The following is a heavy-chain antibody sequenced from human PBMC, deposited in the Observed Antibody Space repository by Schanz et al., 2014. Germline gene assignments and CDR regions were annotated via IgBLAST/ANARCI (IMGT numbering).Heavy chain of an antibody. CDR3: ARDKGGYYPFDY. CDR1: GFTFSDYY. V-gene: IGHV3-33*08. J-gene: IGHJ4*02. Sequence: QVQLVESGGGLVKPGGSLRLSCVASGFTFSDYYMSWIRQAPGKGLEWVAVIWYDGNNKFYADSVKGRFIISRDNSKNTLDLQMNSLRAEDTAVYYCARDKGGYYPFDYWGQGTLVTVSS. CDR2: IWYDGNNK. D-gene: IGHD3-3*01.